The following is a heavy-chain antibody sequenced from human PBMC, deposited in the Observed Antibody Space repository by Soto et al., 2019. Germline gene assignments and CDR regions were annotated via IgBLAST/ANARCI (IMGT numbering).Heavy chain of an antibody. CDR1: GDSITNSNYY. J-gene: IGHJ4*02. V-gene: IGHV4-39*01. D-gene: IGHD2-2*01. CDR3: ARHLPNYCSGTNCYYFDY. Sequence: SETLSLTCTVSGDSITNSNYYWGCIRQSPGKGLEWIASIYYSGNAYYNPSLKSRLTISVDTSKNQFSLRLRSVTAADTAVYYCARHLPNYCSGTNCYYFDYWGQGTLVTVSS. CDR2: IYYSGNA.